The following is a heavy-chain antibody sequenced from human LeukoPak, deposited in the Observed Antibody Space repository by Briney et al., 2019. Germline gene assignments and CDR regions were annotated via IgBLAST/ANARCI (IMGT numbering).Heavy chain of an antibody. CDR2: IKQDGSEK. J-gene: IGHJ4*02. CDR1: GFTFSSYW. V-gene: IGHV3-7*01. Sequence: GSLRLSCAASGFTFSSYWMSWVRQAPGKGLEWVANIKQDGSEKYYVDSVKGRFTISRDNAKNSLYLQMNSLRAEDTAVYYCARGGGTGLLWFGDLGGWGQGTLVTVSS. CDR3: ARGGGTGLLWFGDLGG. D-gene: IGHD3-10*01.